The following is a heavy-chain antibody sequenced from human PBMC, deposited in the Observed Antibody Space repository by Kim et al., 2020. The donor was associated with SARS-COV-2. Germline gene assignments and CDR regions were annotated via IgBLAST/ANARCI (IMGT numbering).Heavy chain of an antibody. Sequence: YSPSFQGQVTISADKSISTAYLQWSSLKASDTAMYYCARQMYSSGWYLDDWGQGTLVTVSS. V-gene: IGHV5-51*01. J-gene: IGHJ4*02. D-gene: IGHD6-19*01. CDR3: ARQMYSSGWYLDD.